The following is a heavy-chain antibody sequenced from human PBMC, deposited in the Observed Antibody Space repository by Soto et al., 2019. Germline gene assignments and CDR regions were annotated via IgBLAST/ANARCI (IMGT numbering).Heavy chain of an antibody. CDR1: GGSISSSNYF. CDR3: ARASGSYYGPYYYGMDV. Sequence: SETLSLTCTVSGGSISSSNYFWGWIRQPPGKGLEWIGSIYYSGSTYYNPSLKSRVTISVDTSKNQFSLKLSSVTAADTAVYYCARASGSYYGPYYYGMDVWGQGTTVTVSS. V-gene: IGHV4-39*07. D-gene: IGHD1-26*01. J-gene: IGHJ6*02. CDR2: IYYSGST.